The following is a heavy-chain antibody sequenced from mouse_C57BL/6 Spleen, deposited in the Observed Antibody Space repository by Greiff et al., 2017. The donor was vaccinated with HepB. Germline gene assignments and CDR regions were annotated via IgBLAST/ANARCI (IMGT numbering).Heavy chain of an antibody. J-gene: IGHJ3*01. D-gene: IGHD2-4*01. V-gene: IGHV14-4*01. CDR1: GFNIKDDY. CDR2: IDPENGDT. CDR3: TTYYDFSAY. Sequence: VQLQQSGAELVRPGASVKLSCTASGFNIKDDYMHWVKQRPEQGLEWIGWIDPENGDTEYASKFQGKAPITADTSSNTAYLQLSSLTSEDTAVYYCTTYYDFSAYWGQGTLVTVSA.